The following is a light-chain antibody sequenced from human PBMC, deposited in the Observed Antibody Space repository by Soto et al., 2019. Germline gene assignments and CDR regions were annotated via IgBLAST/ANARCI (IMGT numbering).Light chain of an antibody. CDR2: AAS. J-gene: IGKJ4*01. V-gene: IGKV1-39*01. CDR3: QQNYNAPRT. CDR1: QSISSH. Sequence: DIQVTQSPSSLSASVGDRVTITCRASQSISSHLNWYQQKPGKAPKPLIFAASRLQSGVPSRFRVSGSGTDFTLTITSLQPEDFAAYYCQQNYNAPRTFGGGTKIEIK.